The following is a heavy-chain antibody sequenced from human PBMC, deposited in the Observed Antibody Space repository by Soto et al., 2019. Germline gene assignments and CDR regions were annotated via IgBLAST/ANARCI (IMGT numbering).Heavy chain of an antibody. V-gene: IGHV4-59*01. D-gene: IGHD2-15*01. J-gene: IGHJ5*02. CDR3: ARVHCSGGSCYSGDWFDP. Sequence: SETLSLTCTVSGGSISSYYWSWIRQPPGKGLEWIGYIYYSGSTNYNPSLKSRVTISVDTSKNQFSLKLSSVTAADTAVYYCARVHCSGGSCYSGDWFDPWGQGTLVTVSS. CDR1: GGSISSYY. CDR2: IYYSGST.